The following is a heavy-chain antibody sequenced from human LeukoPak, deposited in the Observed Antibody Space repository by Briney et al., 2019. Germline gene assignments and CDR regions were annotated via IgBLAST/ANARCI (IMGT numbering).Heavy chain of an antibody. J-gene: IGHJ1*01. CDR1: GFNFNSYW. Sequence: GGSLRLSCGVSGFNFNSYWMSRVRQAPGKGLELVAKIRRDGSEEYYVGSVKGRFTISRDNAKNSLYLQMNRLRAEDTAVYFCARDQNFYDKTGEEYFQDWGQGTLVTVSS. CDR3: ARDQNFYDKTGEEYFQD. D-gene: IGHD3-22*01. CDR2: IRRDGSEE. V-gene: IGHV3-7*01.